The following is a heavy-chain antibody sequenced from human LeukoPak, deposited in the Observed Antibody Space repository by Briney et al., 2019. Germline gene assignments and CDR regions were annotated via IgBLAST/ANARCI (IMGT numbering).Heavy chain of an antibody. CDR2: IYHSGST. V-gene: IGHV4-38-2*02. CDR1: GGSISSYY. J-gene: IGHJ4*02. CDR3: ARDSKGGS. D-gene: IGHD1-26*01. Sequence: SETLSLTCTVSGGSISSYYWSWIRQPPGKGLEWIGSIYHSGSTYYNPSLKSRVTISVDTSKNQFSLKLSSVTAADTAVYYCARDSKGGSWGQGTLVTVSS.